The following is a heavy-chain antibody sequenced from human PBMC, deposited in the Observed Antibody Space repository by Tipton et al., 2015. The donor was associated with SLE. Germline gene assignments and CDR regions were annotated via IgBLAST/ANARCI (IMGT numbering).Heavy chain of an antibody. CDR2: IYSSGST. Sequence: TLSLTCTVSGGSISGYYWSWIRQPDGRGLEWIGRIYSSGSTIYNPSLKSRVTLSLDMSNNQFSLRVRSVTAADTAVYYCARGGGSYYDYWGQGTLVTVSS. J-gene: IGHJ4*02. CDR1: GGSISGYY. D-gene: IGHD1-26*01. CDR3: ARGGGSYYDY. V-gene: IGHV4-4*07.